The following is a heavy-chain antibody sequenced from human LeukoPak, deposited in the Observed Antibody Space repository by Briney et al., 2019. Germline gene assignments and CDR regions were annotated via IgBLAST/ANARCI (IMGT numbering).Heavy chain of an antibody. CDR1: GLTVNSNY. D-gene: IGHD3-10*01. J-gene: IGHJ4*02. Sequence: GRSLRLSCVASGLTVNSNYMSGVRQAPGKGLEWVSAIYSGGATYYADSVKGRFTISRDNSKNTLYLQMNSLRPEDTAVYYCVSELFTGGSGSYYDNWGQGTLVTVSS. CDR3: VSELFTGGSGSYYDN. CDR2: IYSGGAT. V-gene: IGHV3-53*05.